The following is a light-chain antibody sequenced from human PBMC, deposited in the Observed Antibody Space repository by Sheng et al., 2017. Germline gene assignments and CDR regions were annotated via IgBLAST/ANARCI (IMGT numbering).Light chain of an antibody. J-gene: IGLJ3*02. CDR1: NIGSQS. CDR3: QVWHSANDHRV. CDR2: DDA. V-gene: IGLV3-21*03. Sequence: SYVLTQSPSVSVAPGKTAKITCGGNNIGSQSVHWYQQKPGQAPMLVVYDDANRPSGIPERFSGSNSGNTATLTIIRVEAGDEADYYCQVWHSANDHRVFGGGTKLTVL.